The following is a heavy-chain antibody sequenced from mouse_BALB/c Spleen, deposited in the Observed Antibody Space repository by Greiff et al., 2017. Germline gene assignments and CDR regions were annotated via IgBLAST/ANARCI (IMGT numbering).Heavy chain of an antibody. D-gene: IGHD1-1*01. Sequence: DVQLQESGTVLARPGASVKMSCKASGYTFTSYWMHWVKQRPGQGLEWIGAIYPGNSDTSYNQKFKGKAKLTAVTSTSTAYMELSSLTNEDSAVYYCTREGYGSSYGFAYWGQGTLVTVSA. CDR3: TREGYGSSYGFAY. CDR1: GYTFTSYW. CDR2: IYPGNSDT. V-gene: IGHV1-5*01. J-gene: IGHJ3*01.